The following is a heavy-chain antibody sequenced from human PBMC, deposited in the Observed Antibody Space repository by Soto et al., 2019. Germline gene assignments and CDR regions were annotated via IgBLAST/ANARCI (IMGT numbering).Heavy chain of an antibody. D-gene: IGHD6-13*01. Sequence: QVPLVESGGGVVQPGRSLRLSCAASGFTFSSYGMHWVRQAPGKGLEWVAVISYDGSNKYYADSVKGRFTISRDNSKNTLYLQMNSLRAEDTAVYYCAKEGGSSWYYYYYYGMDVWGQGTTVTVSS. CDR3: AKEGGSSWYYYYYYGMDV. J-gene: IGHJ6*02. V-gene: IGHV3-30*18. CDR2: ISYDGSNK. CDR1: GFTFSSYG.